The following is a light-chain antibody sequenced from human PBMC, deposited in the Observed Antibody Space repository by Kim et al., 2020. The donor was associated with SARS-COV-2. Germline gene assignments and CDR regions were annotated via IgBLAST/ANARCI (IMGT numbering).Light chain of an antibody. CDR3: QQYNNYSWT. CDR1: QTVNSW. J-gene: IGKJ1*01. Sequence: AAVGDRVIITGRASQTVNSWLAWYQQKPEKAPKLLIYDASSLGSGVPSRFSGSGSGTEFSLTISSLQPDDFATYHCQQYNNYSWTFGQGTKLEI. CDR2: DAS. V-gene: IGKV1-5*01.